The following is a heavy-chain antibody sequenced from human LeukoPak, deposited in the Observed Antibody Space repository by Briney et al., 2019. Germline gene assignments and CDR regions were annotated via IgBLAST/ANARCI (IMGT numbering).Heavy chain of an antibody. D-gene: IGHD6-19*01. V-gene: IGHV3-7*01. CDR3: ARGQWLVF. J-gene: IGHJ4*02. CDR2: IKQDGSET. CDR1: GFTLTAVW. Sequence: PGGSLRLSCAASGFTLTAVWMSWVRHGPALRPEWGANIKQDGSETYYVDPVKGRFTFSRDNAKNSISLQMNNLRVEDTAVYYWARGQWLVFRGQGTLVTVSS.